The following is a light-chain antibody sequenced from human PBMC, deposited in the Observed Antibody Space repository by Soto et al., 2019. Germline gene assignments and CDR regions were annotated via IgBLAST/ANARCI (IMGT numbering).Light chain of an antibody. V-gene: IGKV1-12*01. CDR2: AAI. CDR1: QDIDSW. Sequence: DIQMTQSPSSVSASIGDRVTITCRASQDIDSWLAWFQQKPGEAPRLLIYAAISLHSGVPSRFSGAGSGTDFSLIISSLQPEDFATYFCQQCNSFPLTFGGGTKVEIK. CDR3: QQCNSFPLT. J-gene: IGKJ4*01.